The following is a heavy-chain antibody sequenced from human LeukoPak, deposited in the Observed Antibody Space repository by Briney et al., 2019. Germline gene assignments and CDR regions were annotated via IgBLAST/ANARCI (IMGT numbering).Heavy chain of an antibody. Sequence: PSETLSLTCTGSGGSISSSSYYWGWIRQPPGKGLEWIGSIYYSGSTYYNPSLRSRVTISVDTSKNQFSLKVSSVTAADTVMYYCARRQRFLEDYYYLDVWGKGTTVTVSS. CDR2: IYYSGST. V-gene: IGHV4-39*01. J-gene: IGHJ6*03. CDR1: GGSISSSSYY. D-gene: IGHD3-3*01. CDR3: ARRQRFLEDYYYLDV.